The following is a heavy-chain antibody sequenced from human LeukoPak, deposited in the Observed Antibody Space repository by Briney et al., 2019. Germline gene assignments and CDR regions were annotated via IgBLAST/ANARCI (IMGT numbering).Heavy chain of an antibody. CDR3: AKDRQAYYDYVWGSYRYEWDY. Sequence: PGGSLRLSCAASGFTFSSYWMSWVRQAPGKGLEWVSAISGSGGSTYYADSVKGRFTISRDNSKNTLYLQMNSLRAEDTAVYYCAKDRQAYYDYVWGSYRYEWDYWGQGTLVTVSS. CDR2: ISGSGGST. D-gene: IGHD3-16*02. CDR1: GFTFSSYW. V-gene: IGHV3-23*01. J-gene: IGHJ4*02.